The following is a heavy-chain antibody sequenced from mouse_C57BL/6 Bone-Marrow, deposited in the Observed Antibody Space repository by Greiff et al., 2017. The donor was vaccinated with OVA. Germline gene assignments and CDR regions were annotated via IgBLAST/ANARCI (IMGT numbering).Heavy chain of an antibody. CDR3: ARGSRRAWFAY. Sequence: VQLQQSGAELARPGASVKMSCKASGYTFTSYTMHWVKQRPGQGLEWIGYINPSSGYTKYNQKFKDKATLTADKSSSTAYMQLSSLTSEDSAVYYCARGSRRAWFAYWGQGTLVTVSA. D-gene: IGHD3-1*01. J-gene: IGHJ3*01. CDR1: GYTFTSYT. CDR2: INPSSGYT. V-gene: IGHV1-4*01.